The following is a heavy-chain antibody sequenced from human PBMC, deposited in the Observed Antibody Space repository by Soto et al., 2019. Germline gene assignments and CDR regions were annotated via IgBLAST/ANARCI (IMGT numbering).Heavy chain of an antibody. CDR3: EIEYSSGPPHFNY. Sequence: GGSLRLSNAASGLTFSTYGMHWVRQAPGKGLEWVAFIWYDVSNHYYADSVKGRFTISRDISTNTLYLHIHSLRAEDTAAYKCEIEYSSGPPHFNYWGHGAPVTVA. CDR2: IWYDVSNH. V-gene: IGHV3-30*02. D-gene: IGHD6-19*01. J-gene: IGHJ4*01. CDR1: GLTFSTYG.